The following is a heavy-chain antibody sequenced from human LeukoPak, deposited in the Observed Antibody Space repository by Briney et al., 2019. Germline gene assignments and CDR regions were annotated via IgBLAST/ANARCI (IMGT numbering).Heavy chain of an antibody. V-gene: IGHV4-39*01. J-gene: IGHJ2*01. CDR1: GGSISSYY. CDR2: IYYSGST. Sequence: SETLSLTCTVSGGSISSYYWGWIRQPPGKGLEWIGSIYYSGSTYYNPSLKSRVTISVDTSKNQFSLKLSSVTAADTAVYYCARHGGRGWKYQLLYRPNWYFDLWGRGTLVTVSS. CDR3: ARHGGRGWKYQLLYRPNWYFDL. D-gene: IGHD2-2*02.